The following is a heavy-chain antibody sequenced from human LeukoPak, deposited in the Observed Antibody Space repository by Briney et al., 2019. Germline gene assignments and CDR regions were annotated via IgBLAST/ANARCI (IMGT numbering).Heavy chain of an antibody. D-gene: IGHD3-10*01. CDR3: ASVSGPADY. CDR1: GGSISSSSYY. Sequence: ASETLSLTCTVSGGSISSSSYYWGWIRQPPGKGLEWIGSIYYSGSTYYNPSLKSRVTISVDTSKNQFSLKLSSVTAADTAVYYCASVSGPADYWGQGTLVTVSS. J-gene: IGHJ4*02. CDR2: IYYSGST. V-gene: IGHV4-39*01.